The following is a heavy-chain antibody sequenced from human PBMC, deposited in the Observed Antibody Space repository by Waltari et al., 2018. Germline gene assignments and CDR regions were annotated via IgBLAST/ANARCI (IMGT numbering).Heavy chain of an antibody. Sequence: EVQLVQSGAEVKKPGASLKISCKGSGYRFTSYWIGWVRQMPGKGLEWMGLLSPGAPETRYSPSFQGQVPIPADKSISTAYLQWSSRKASDPALYYCPSLYSYDSSGYYYFDYWGQGTLVPSSS. V-gene: IGHV5-51*01. CDR2: LSPGAPET. D-gene: IGHD3-22*01. CDR1: GYRFTSYW. CDR3: PSLYSYDSSGYYYFDY. J-gene: IGHJ4*02.